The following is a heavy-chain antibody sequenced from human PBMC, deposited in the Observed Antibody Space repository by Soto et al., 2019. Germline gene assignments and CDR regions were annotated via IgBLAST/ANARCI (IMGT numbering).Heavy chain of an antibody. CDR3: ARGGGATTSRFDY. J-gene: IGHJ4*02. D-gene: IGHD1-26*01. V-gene: IGHV3-21*01. Sequence: EVQLVESGGGLVKPGGSLRLSCAASGFTFSSYSMNWVRQAPGKGLEWVSSISSSSSYIYYADSVKGRFTISRDNAKNSLYLQMNSLRAEDTAVYYCARGGGATTSRFDYWGQGTLVTVSS. CDR1: GFTFSSYS. CDR2: ISSSSSYI.